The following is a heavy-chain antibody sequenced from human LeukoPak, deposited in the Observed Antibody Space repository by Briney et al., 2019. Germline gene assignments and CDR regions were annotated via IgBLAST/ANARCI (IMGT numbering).Heavy chain of an antibody. V-gene: IGHV3-21*01. Sequence: GGSLRLSCAASGFTFSSYSMNWVRQAPGKGLEWVASISSSSSYKYYADSVKGRFTISRDNAKNSLYLQMNSLRAEDTAVYYCARRLTGLDYWGQGTLVTVSS. CDR3: ARRLTGLDY. J-gene: IGHJ4*02. CDR1: GFTFSSYS. D-gene: IGHD1-14*01. CDR2: ISSSSSYK.